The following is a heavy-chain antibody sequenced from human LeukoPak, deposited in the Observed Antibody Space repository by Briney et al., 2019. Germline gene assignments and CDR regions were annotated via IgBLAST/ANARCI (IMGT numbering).Heavy chain of an antibody. V-gene: IGHV1-8*01. CDR1: GYTFTSYD. CDR3: ARGRSYDFWSGPIPPYGMDV. Sequence: ASVKVSCKASGYTFTSYDINWVRQATGQGLEWMGWMNPNSGNTGYAQKFQGRVTMTRNTSIGTAYMELSSLRSEDTAVYYCARGRSYDFWSGPIPPYGMDVWGQGTTVTVSS. J-gene: IGHJ6*02. D-gene: IGHD3-3*01. CDR2: MNPNSGNT.